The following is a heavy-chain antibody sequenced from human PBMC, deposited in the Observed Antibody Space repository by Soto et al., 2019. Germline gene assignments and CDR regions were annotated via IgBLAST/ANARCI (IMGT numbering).Heavy chain of an antibody. J-gene: IGHJ6*02. V-gene: IGHV1-69*12. Sequence: QVQLVQSGAEVKKPGSSVKVSCKASGGTFSSYAINWVRQAPGQGLEWMGGIIPIFGTADYAQKFQGRVTTSADESTRTAYMGLRSLRYEDTAVYYCARAVAGGVYYYYGMDVWGQGTTVTVSS. CDR2: IIPIFGTA. CDR3: ARAVAGGVYYYYGMDV. D-gene: IGHD6-19*01. CDR1: GGTFSSYA.